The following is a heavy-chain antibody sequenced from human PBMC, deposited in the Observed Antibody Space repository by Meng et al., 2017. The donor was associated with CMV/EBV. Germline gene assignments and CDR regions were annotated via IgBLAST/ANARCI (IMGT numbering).Heavy chain of an antibody. CDR1: GYTFTSYY. CDR2: INPSGGST. Sequence: ASVKVSCKASGYTFTSYYMHWVRQAPGQGLEWMGIINPSGGSTSYAQKFQGRVTMTRDTSTSTVYMELSSLRSEDTAAYYCANAVVRYNWFDPWGQGTLVTVSS. D-gene: IGHD4-23*01. CDR3: ANAVVRYNWFDP. V-gene: IGHV1-46*01. J-gene: IGHJ5*02.